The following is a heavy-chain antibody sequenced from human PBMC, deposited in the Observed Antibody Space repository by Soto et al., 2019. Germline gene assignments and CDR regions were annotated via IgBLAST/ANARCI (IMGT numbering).Heavy chain of an antibody. D-gene: IGHD3-22*01. Sequence: GGSLRLSCAASGFTFSSYAMHWVRQAPGKGLEWVAVISYDGSNKYYADSVKGRFTISRDNSKNTLYLQMNSLRAEDTAVYYCARWPLYDSSGYYYFDYWGQGTLVTVSS. CDR3: ARWPLYDSSGYYYFDY. CDR1: GFTFSSYA. V-gene: IGHV3-30-3*01. CDR2: ISYDGSNK. J-gene: IGHJ4*02.